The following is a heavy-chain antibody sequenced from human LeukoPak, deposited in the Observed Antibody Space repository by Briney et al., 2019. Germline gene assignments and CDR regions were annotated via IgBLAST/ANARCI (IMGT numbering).Heavy chain of an antibody. J-gene: IGHJ5*02. Sequence: ASVKVSCKASGYSFADYYMHWVRQAPGQGLEWMGRIKPNSGDTRSAQKFQGRVTMTRDTSISTAYMELSSLRYDDTAVYYCATNILVRDIINWFDPWGQGTLVTVSS. CDR3: ATNILVRDIINWFDP. V-gene: IGHV1-2*06. CDR1: GYSFADYY. D-gene: IGHD3-10*01. CDR2: IKPNSGDT.